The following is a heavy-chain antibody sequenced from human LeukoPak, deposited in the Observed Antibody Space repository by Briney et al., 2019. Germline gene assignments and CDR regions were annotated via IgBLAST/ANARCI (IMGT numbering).Heavy chain of an antibody. Sequence: GGSLRLSCAASGFTFSSYGMHWVRPAPGKGLEWVAFIRYDGSNKYYADSVKGRFTISRDNSKNTLYLQMNSLRAEDTAVYHCAKDPPAGYYFDYWGQGTLVTVSS. CDR2: IRYDGSNK. CDR3: AKDPPAGYYFDY. V-gene: IGHV3-30*02. J-gene: IGHJ4*02. CDR1: GFTFSSYG.